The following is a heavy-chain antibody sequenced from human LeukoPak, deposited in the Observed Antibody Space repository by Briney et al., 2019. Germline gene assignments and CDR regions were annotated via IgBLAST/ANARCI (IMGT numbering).Heavy chain of an antibody. CDR1: GGSISSGGYY. CDR3: ARGTPYCSGGSCYTDWFDP. J-gene: IGHJ5*02. V-gene: IGHV4-30-2*01. D-gene: IGHD2-15*01. Sequence: SQTLSLTCTVSGGSISSGGYYWGWIRQPPGRGLGRIGYIYHSGSTYYNPSLKSRVTISVDRSKNQFSLKLSSVTAADTAVYYCARGTPYCSGGSCYTDWFDPWGQGTLVTVSS. CDR2: IYHSGST.